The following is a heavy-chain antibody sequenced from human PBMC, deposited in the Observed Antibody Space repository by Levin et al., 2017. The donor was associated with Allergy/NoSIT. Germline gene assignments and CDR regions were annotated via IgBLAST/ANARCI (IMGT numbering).Heavy chain of an antibody. CDR3: AKLTGLAVAGTRGFDY. Sequence: SCAASGFTFSSYAMSWVRQAPGKGLEWVSAISGSGGSTFYADSVKGRFTISRDNSTNTLYLQMNSLRAEDTAVYYCAKLTGLAVAGTRGFDYWGQGTLVTVSS. CDR1: GFTFSSYA. D-gene: IGHD6-19*01. J-gene: IGHJ4*02. CDR2: ISGSGGST. V-gene: IGHV3-23*01.